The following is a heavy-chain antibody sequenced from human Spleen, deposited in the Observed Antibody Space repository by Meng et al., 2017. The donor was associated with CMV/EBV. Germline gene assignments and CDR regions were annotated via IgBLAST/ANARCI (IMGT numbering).Heavy chain of an antibody. CDR1: GFTVSSYG. Sequence: GESLKISCAASGFTVSSYGMHWVRQAPGKGLEWVAFIRYDGSNKYYADSVKGRFTISRDNSKNTLYLQMNSLRAEDTAVYYCARESSGWYGWFDPWGQGTLVTVSS. V-gene: IGHV3-30*02. J-gene: IGHJ5*02. CDR2: IRYDGSNK. CDR3: ARESSGWYGWFDP. D-gene: IGHD6-19*01.